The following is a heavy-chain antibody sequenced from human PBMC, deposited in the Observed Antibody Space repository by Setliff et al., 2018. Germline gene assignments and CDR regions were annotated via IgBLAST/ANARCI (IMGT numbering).Heavy chain of an antibody. Sequence: ASVKVSCKASRYTFTSYAMHWVRQAPGQRLEWMGWINAGNGNTKYSQEFQGRVTITRDTSASTAYMELSSLRSEDMAVYYCARDLQDYYDSSGYYGAFDIWGQGTMVTVSS. CDR3: ARDLQDYYDSSGYYGAFDI. V-gene: IGHV1-3*03. D-gene: IGHD3-22*01. J-gene: IGHJ3*02. CDR1: RYTFTSYA. CDR2: INAGNGNT.